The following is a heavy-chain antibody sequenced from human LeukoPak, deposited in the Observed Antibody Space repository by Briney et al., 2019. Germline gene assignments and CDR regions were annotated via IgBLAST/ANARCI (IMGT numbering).Heavy chain of an antibody. V-gene: IGHV4-61*02. CDR1: GGSISSSSYY. J-gene: IGHJ6*03. D-gene: IGHD3-10*01. CDR2: IYTSGST. Sequence: SETLSLTCTVSGGSISSSSYYWGWIRQPAGKGLELIGRIYTSGSTNYNPSLKSRVTISVDTSKNQFSLKLSSVTAADTAVYYCARDRGFMVRGSRRGYDDYYYYMDVWGKGTTVTISS. CDR3: ARDRGFMVRGSRRGYDDYYYYMDV.